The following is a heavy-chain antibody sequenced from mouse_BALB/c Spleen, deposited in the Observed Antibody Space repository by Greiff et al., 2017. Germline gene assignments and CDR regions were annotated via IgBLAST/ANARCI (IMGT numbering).Heavy chain of an antibody. J-gene: IGHJ2*01. Sequence: EVHLVESGGGLVKPGGSLKLSCAASGFTFSSYTMSWVRQTPEKRLEWVATISSGGSYTYYPDSVKGRFTISRDNAKKTLYLQMSSLKSEDTAMYYCTRGYDYDEGLDYWGQGTTLTVSS. CDR1: GFTFSSYT. CDR3: TRGYDYDEGLDY. CDR2: ISSGGSYT. V-gene: IGHV5-6-4*01. D-gene: IGHD2-4*01.